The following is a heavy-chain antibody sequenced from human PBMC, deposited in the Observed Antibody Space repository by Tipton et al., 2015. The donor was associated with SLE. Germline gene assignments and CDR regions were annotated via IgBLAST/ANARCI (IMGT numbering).Heavy chain of an antibody. CDR3: ARTYNYAGFDY. Sequence: QLVQSGAEVKKPGASVRVSCKASGYTFTAYVISWVRQAPGQGLEWMGWISAYNGNTNYAQKLQGRVTMTAETSTSTVYMELRSLRSDDTAVYFCARTYNYAGFDYWGQGTLVTVSS. J-gene: IGHJ4*02. V-gene: IGHV1-18*01. D-gene: IGHD1-1*01. CDR2: ISAYNGNT. CDR1: GYTFTAYV.